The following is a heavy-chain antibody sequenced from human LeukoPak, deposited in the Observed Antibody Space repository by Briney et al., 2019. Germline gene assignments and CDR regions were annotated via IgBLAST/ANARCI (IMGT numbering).Heavy chain of an antibody. CDR1: GFTLSSYA. D-gene: IGHD2-15*01. CDR2: ISYDGSNK. J-gene: IGHJ4*02. CDR3: ARDPSSGGSY. Sequence: GGSLRLSCAASGFTLSSYAMHWVRQAPGKGLEWVAVISYDGSNKYYADSVKGRFTISRDNSKNTLYLQMNSLRAEDTAVYYCARDPSSGGSYWGQGTLVTVSS. V-gene: IGHV3-30*04.